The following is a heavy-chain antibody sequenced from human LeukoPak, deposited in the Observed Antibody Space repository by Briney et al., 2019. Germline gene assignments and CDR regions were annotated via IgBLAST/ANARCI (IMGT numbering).Heavy chain of an antibody. CDR3: ARRYFYSNSDDYFDP. Sequence: SETLSLTCAVSGHTMRTGDYWGWILQPPGKGLEWIATIHHGGRTYSNPSLNSRGTPSIDTSKNQLSLHLTSVPAADTAIYYCARRYFYSNSDDYFDPWGQGTLVIVSS. J-gene: IGHJ5*02. CDR1: GHTMRTGDY. CDR2: IHHGGRT. V-gene: IGHV4-38-2*01. D-gene: IGHD4-11*01.